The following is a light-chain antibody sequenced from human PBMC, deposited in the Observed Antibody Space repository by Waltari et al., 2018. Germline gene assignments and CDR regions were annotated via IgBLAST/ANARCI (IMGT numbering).Light chain of an antibody. Sequence: YVLTQPPSVSVDPGKTATLTCGGANIGHKGENWYQQKPGRAPVLVMFYDSDRPSEIPERFSGSNSGNTAALTISWVEAGDEADYHCQVWDDVTDSGVFGGGTKLTVL. CDR1: NIGHKG. CDR2: YDS. V-gene: IGLV3-21*04. CDR3: QVWDDVTDSGV. J-gene: IGLJ3*02.